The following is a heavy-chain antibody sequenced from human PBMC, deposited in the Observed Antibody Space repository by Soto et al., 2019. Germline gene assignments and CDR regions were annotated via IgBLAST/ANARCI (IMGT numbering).Heavy chain of an antibody. V-gene: IGHV4-34*01. J-gene: IGHJ5*02. Sequence: SETLSLTCAVYGGSFSGYYWSWIRQPPGKGLERIGEINHSGSTNYNPSLKSRVTISVDTSKNQFSLKLSSVTAADTAVYYCARGLGGCSGGSCYPNRWFDPWGQGTLVTVSS. D-gene: IGHD2-15*01. CDR2: INHSGST. CDR1: GGSFSGYY. CDR3: ARGLGGCSGGSCYPNRWFDP.